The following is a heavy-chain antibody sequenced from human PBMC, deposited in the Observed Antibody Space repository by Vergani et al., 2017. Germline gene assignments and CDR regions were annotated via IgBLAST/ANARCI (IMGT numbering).Heavy chain of an antibody. V-gene: IGHV3-15*07. Sequence: EVQLVESGGGIVKPGGSLRLSCVASGFSFRNAWMNWVRRTPGKGLEWVGRIKSTFDRVTTDYAAAVKGRFTKSRDDSKNTLFLQMNGLKTEVIDVYYCTTDXRYCGDGSCYWLRDHHYDGMYVLGQGSTVTVSS. CDR3: TTDXRYCGDGSCYWLRDHHYDGMYV. CDR2: IKSTFDRVTT. D-gene: IGHD2-21*01. CDR1: GFSFRNAW. J-gene: IGHJ6*02.